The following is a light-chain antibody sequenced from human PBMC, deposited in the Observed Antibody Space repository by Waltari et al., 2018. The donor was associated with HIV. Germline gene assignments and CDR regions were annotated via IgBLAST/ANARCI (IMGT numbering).Light chain of an antibody. Sequence: EIVWTQSQATLSLAAGERATRSCRASQSESSYLAWYQQKPGQAPRLLIYDASNRATGIPARVSVSASGTDFTLTISSLEPEDFAVYYCQQRSNWPPITFGPGTRLEIK. CDR2: DAS. J-gene: IGKJ5*01. CDR3: QQRSNWPPIT. V-gene: IGKV3-11*01. CDR1: QSESSY.